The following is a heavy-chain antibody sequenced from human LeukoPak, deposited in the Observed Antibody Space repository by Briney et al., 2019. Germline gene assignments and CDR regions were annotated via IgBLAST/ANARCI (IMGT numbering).Heavy chain of an antibody. D-gene: IGHD3-10*01. Sequence: GGSLRLSCAASGFTVSSNYMSWIRQAPGKGLEWVSVIYSGGNTYYADSVKGRFTISRDNSKNTVYFQLDSLRAEDTAVYYSARTIPYGSGRQHPGKYYFDYWGQGTLVTVSS. J-gene: IGHJ4*02. CDR3: ARTIPYGSGRQHPGKYYFDY. CDR1: GFTVSSNY. V-gene: IGHV3-53*01. CDR2: IYSGGNT.